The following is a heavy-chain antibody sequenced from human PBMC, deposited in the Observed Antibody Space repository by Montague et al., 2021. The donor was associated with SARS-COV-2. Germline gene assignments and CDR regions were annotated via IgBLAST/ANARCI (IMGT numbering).Heavy chain of an antibody. D-gene: IGHD6-19*01. Sequence: SETLSLTCTVYGGSPGRHYWNWIRQSPGKRPEWIGYVYYNGATKYNPSLQSRVTISIDTSENQFSLRLSSVTAADTAVYFCARGWAFDPWGQGSLVTVSS. CDR1: GGSPGRHY. CDR3: ARGWAFDP. CDR2: VYYNGAT. J-gene: IGHJ3*01. V-gene: IGHV4-59*08.